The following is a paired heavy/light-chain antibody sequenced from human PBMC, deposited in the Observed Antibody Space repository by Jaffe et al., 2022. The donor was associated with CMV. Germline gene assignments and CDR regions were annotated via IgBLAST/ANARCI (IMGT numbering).Heavy chain of an antibody. J-gene: IGHJ6*02. CDR3: AKDSITMIVVVMNPGTNYGMDV. CDR1: GFTFSSYA. D-gene: IGHD3-22*01. CDR2: ISGSGGST. Sequence: EVQLLESGGGLVQPGGSLRLSCAASGFTFSSYAMSWVRQAPGKGLEWVSAISGSGGSTYYADSVKGRFTISRDNSKNTLYLQMNSLRAEDTAVYYCAKDSITMIVVVMNPGTNYGMDVWGQGTTVTVSS. V-gene: IGHV3-23*01.
Light chain of an antibody. J-gene: IGKJ3*01. Sequence: EIVLTQSPATLSLSPGERATLSCRASQSVSSYLAWYQQKPGQAPRLLIYDASNRATGIPARFSGSGSGTDFTLTISSLEPEDFAVYYCQQRSNWLSFTFGPGTKVDIK. V-gene: IGKV3-11*01. CDR2: DAS. CDR1: QSVSSY. CDR3: QQRSNWLSFT.